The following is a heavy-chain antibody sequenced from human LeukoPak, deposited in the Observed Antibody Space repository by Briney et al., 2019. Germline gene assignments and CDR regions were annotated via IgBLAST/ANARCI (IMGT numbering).Heavy chain of an antibody. V-gene: IGHV3-21*01. Sequence: GGSLRLSCAASGFTFSSYSMNWVRQAPGKGLEWVSSISSSSSYIYYADSVKGRFTISRDNAKNSLYLQMNSLRAEDTAVYYCARANIVVVPAAKGLDYWGQGTLVTVSS. D-gene: IGHD2-2*01. CDR3: ARANIVVVPAAKGLDY. CDR1: GFTFSSYS. CDR2: ISSSSSYI. J-gene: IGHJ4*02.